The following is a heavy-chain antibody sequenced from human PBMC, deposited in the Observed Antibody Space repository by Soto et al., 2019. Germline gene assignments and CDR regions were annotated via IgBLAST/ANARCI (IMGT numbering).Heavy chain of an antibody. V-gene: IGHV3-15*01. CDR1: GFTFSNAW. Sequence: EVQLVESGGGLVKPGGSLRLSCAASGFTFSNAWMSWVRQAPGKGLEWVGRIKSKTDGGTTDYAAPVKGRFTISRDDSKNTLYLQMNSLKTEDTAVYYCTTDFALSSWYFLYYYGMDVWGQGTTVTVSS. J-gene: IGHJ6*02. CDR3: TTDFALSSWYFLYYYGMDV. CDR2: IKSKTDGGTT. D-gene: IGHD6-13*01.